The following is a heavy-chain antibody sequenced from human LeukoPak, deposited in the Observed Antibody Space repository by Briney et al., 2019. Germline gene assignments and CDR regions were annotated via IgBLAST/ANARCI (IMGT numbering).Heavy chain of an antibody. CDR3: AGHHPRNTVDF. V-gene: IGHV4-59*08. CDR1: GGSISSFY. D-gene: IGHD2-8*02. Sequence: SETLSLTCTGSGGSISSFYWSWIRPPPGKGLEWIAYISDIGSINYNPSLKSRVTISLDTSKNQFSLKLSSVTAADTAVYYCAGHHPRNTVDFWGQGTLVTVSS. CDR2: ISDIGSI. J-gene: IGHJ4*02.